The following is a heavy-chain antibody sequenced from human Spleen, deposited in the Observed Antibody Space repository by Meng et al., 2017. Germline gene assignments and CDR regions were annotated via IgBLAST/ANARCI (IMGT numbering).Heavy chain of an antibody. V-gene: IGHV4-4*07. CDR3: ARGREHYDFCIGSRTYYFDY. J-gene: IGHJ4*02. D-gene: IGHD3-3*01. CDR1: GGSISSYY. Sequence: SETLSLTCTVSGGSISSYYWSWIRQPAGKGLEWIGSIYTSGSTNYNPSLKSRVTMSVDTSKNQFSQKLSSVTAENTAVYYCARGREHYDFCIGSRTYYFDYWGQGTLVTVSS. CDR2: IYTSGST.